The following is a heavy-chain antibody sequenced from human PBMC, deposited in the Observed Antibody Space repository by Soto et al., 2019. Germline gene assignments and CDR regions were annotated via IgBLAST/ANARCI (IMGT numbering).Heavy chain of an antibody. D-gene: IGHD3-10*01. CDR1: GDTFKNCV. Sequence: QVQVVQSGVEVRRPGSSVKVSCKASGDTFKNCVISWVRQAPGQGLEWLGGIIPLFGTTDFAQRFQGRLTITTDDSTTTAYMELSRLRSEYTATYYCAAELGFGKLSDVWGQGNTVIVSS. J-gene: IGHJ6*02. CDR3: AAELGFGKLSDV. V-gene: IGHV1-69*01. CDR2: IIPLFGTT.